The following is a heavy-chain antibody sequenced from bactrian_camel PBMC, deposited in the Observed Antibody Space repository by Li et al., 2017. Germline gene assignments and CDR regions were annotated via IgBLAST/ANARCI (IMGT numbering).Heavy chain of an antibody. CDR2: IDSDGST. CDR3: AYRGGLCYNGGFMPADFGY. J-gene: IGHJ6*01. Sequence: DVQLVESGGGSVQAGGSLRLSCAASGYTNSDCMGWFRQAPGKERVGVASIDSDGSTIYADSVRGRFTISRDNAKHTLFLQMTSLKPEDTAEYYCAYRGGLCYNGGFMPADFGYWGQGTQVTVSS. D-gene: IGHD7*01. V-gene: IGHV3S67*01. CDR1: GYTNSDC.